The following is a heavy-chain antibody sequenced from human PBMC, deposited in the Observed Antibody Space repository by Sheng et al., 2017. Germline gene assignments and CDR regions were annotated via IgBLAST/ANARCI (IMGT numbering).Heavy chain of an antibody. V-gene: IGHV4-38-2*02. CDR1: GYSISSGYY. CDR3: ARDLGYCSGGSCYSEPHTNY. Sequence: QVQLQESGPGLVKPSETLSLTCAVSGYSISSGYYWGWIRQPPGKGLEWIGSIYHSGSTYYNPSLKSRVTISVDTSKNQFSLKLSSVTAADTAVYYCARDLGYCSGGSCYSEPHTNYWGQGNPGHRLL. D-gene: IGHD2-15*01. J-gene: IGHJ4*02. CDR2: IYHSGST.